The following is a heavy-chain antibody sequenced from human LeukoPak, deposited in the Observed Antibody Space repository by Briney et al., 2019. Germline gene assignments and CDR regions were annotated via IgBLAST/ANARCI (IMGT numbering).Heavy chain of an antibody. CDR3: ARHWFGAYREYFQY. Sequence: SETLSLTCTVSGGSISPYYWSWIRQPPGKGLEWIGYISYSGSANYNPSLKSRVTISVDTSKNQFSLKLSSVTAADTAVYYCARHWFGAYREYFQYWGQGTLVTVSS. D-gene: IGHD3-10*01. V-gene: IGHV4-59*08. J-gene: IGHJ4*02. CDR2: ISYSGSA. CDR1: GGSISPYY.